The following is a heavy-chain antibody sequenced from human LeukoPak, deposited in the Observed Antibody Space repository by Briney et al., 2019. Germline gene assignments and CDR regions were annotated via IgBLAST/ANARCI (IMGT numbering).Heavy chain of an antibody. Sequence: PSETLSLTCTVSGGSISSNDYYWDWIRQPPGMGLEYIGSIYYSGSTYYNPSLKSRVTISVDTSKNQFSLKPSSVTAADTAVYYCARHRGSSSLFDYWGQGTLVTVSS. V-gene: IGHV4-39*01. CDR2: IYYSGST. CDR3: ARHRGSSSLFDY. CDR1: GGSISSNDYY. J-gene: IGHJ4*02. D-gene: IGHD6-6*01.